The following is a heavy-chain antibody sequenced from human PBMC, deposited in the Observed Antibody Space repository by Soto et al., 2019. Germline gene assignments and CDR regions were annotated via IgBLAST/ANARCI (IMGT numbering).Heavy chain of an antibody. D-gene: IGHD3-10*01. CDR1: GGSFSGYY. Sequence: SETLSLTCAVYGGSFSGYYWSWIRQPPGKGLEWIGEINHSGSTNYNPSLKSRVTISVDTSKNQFSLKLSSVTAADTAVYYCARGPSYGSGRKKQRNYYYGMDVWGQGTTVTVSS. J-gene: IGHJ6*02. CDR2: INHSGST. V-gene: IGHV4-34*01. CDR3: ARGPSYGSGRKKQRNYYYGMDV.